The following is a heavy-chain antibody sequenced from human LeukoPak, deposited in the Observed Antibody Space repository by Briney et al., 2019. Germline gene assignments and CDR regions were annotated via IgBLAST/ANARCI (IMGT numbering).Heavy chain of an antibody. Sequence: PSETLSLTCAVYGGSFSGYFWIWIRQPPGKGLEGIGEINDSGSTNYNPSLKSRVTMSVDTSKNQFSLKLSSVTAADTAVYYCAREVAVPKRGDYFDYCGQGTLVSVSS. J-gene: IGHJ4*02. CDR3: AREVAVPKRGDYFDY. V-gene: IGHV4-34*01. CDR2: INDSGST. CDR1: GGSFSGYF. D-gene: IGHD6-19*01.